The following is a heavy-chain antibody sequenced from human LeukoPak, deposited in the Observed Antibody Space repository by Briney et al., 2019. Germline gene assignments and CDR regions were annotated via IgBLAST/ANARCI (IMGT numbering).Heavy chain of an antibody. Sequence: SETLSLTCAVYGGSFSGYYWSWIRQPPGKGLEWIGEINHSGSTNYNPSLKSRVTISVDTSKNQFSLKLSSVTAADTAVYYCARDRGLDSDILTGFDYWGQGTLVTVSS. D-gene: IGHD3-9*01. V-gene: IGHV4-34*01. J-gene: IGHJ4*02. CDR2: INHSGST. CDR3: ARDRGLDSDILTGFDY. CDR1: GGSFSGYY.